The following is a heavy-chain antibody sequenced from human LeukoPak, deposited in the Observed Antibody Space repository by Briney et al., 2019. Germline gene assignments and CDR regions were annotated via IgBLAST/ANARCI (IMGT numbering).Heavy chain of an antibody. V-gene: IGHV3-23*01. CDR2: ISGSAGST. CDR3: AKHYYDSSGTPRYFDY. D-gene: IGHD3-22*01. Sequence: GGSLRLSCAASGFTFSSYAMSWVRQAPGKGLEWVSGISGSAGSTYYADSVKGRFTISRDNSKNTLYLQMNSLRAEDTAVYYCAKHYYDSSGTPRYFDYWGQGTLVTVSS. CDR1: GFTFSSYA. J-gene: IGHJ4*02.